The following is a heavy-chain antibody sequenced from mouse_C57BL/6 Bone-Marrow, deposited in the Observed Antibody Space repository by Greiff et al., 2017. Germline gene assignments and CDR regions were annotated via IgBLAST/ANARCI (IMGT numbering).Heavy chain of an antibody. V-gene: IGHV1-74*01. CDR1: GYTFTSYW. CDR3: AIQITTVPRYYVDY. J-gene: IGHJ2*01. Sequence: QVQLQQPGAELVKPGASVKVSCKASGYTFTSYWMHWVKQRPGQGLEWIGRIPPSDSDTNYNQKFKGKATLTVDKSSSTAYMQLSSLSSEDSAVYYCAIQITTVPRYYVDYWGQGTTLTVSS. CDR2: IPPSDSDT. D-gene: IGHD1-1*01.